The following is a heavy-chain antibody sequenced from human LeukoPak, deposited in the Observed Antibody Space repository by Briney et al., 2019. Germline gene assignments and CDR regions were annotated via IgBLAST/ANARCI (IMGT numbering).Heavy chain of an antibody. D-gene: IGHD6-25*01. Sequence: PETLSLTPNEPRGSMTTTSQYWGWIRQPPGKGLEWHGCIYYVGITYYNAALKGRVSISVDTPKNQFSLRLGSVAAADTAMYYCARLLQYSSASRFFEHWGLGILVTVS. CDR1: RGSMTTTSQY. CDR3: ARLLQYSSASRFFEH. CDR2: IYYVGIT. V-gene: IGHV4-39*01. J-gene: IGHJ1*01.